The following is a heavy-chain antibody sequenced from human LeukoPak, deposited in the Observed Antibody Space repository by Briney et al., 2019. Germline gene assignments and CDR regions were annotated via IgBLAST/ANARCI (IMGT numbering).Heavy chain of an antibody. CDR3: ARHSIPRYYDILTGYPSTYGMDV. CDR1: GGSISSYY. J-gene: IGHJ6*02. D-gene: IGHD3-9*01. Sequence: PSETLSLTCTVSGGSISSYYWSWIRQPPGKGLEWIGYIYYSGSTNYNPSLKNRVTISVDTSKNQFSLKLSSVTAADTAVYYCARHSIPRYYDILTGYPSTYGMDVWGQGTTVTVSS. CDR2: IYYSGST. V-gene: IGHV4-59*08.